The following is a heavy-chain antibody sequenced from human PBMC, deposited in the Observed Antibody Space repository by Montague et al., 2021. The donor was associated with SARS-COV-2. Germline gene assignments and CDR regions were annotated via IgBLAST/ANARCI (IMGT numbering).Heavy chain of an antibody. V-gene: IGHV4-61*02. J-gene: IGHJ6*02. CDR3: ARDYGDYSYCYGLDV. D-gene: IGHD4-17*01. CDR1: GGSIRSGSYY. Sequence: TLSLTCTVSGGSIRSGSYYWSWIRQPAGKGLEWIGRIYSSGSTYYNPSLKSRVTMSVDTSKNQFSLKVSSVTAADTAVYYCARDYGDYSYCYGLDVWGQGTTVTVSS. CDR2: IYSSGST.